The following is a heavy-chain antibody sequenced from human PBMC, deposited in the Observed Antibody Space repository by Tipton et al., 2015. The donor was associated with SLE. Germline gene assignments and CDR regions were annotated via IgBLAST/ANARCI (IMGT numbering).Heavy chain of an antibody. J-gene: IGHJ6*02. V-gene: IGHV3-11*04. CDR2: ISSSGSTI. Sequence: SLRLSCAASGFTFSDYYMSWIRQAPGKGLEWVSYISSSGSTIYYADSVKGRFTISRDNAKNSLYLQMNSLRAEDTAVYYCASRPGRDYYNYAMDVWGQGTTVTVSS. D-gene: IGHD1-14*01. CDR1: GFTFSDYY. CDR3: ASRPGRDYYNYAMDV.